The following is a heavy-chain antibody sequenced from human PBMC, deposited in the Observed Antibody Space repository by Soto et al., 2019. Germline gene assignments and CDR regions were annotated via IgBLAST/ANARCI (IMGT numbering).Heavy chain of an antibody. CDR1: GLSLSKGRLG. J-gene: IGHJ5*02. CDR2: IFSNDDK. CDR3: AVIKACSRTDCYLASFDP. D-gene: IGHD2-2*01. Sequence: QVTLKESGPVLVKPTATLTLTCTVSGLSLSKGRLGVSWIRQPPGKALEWLAHIFSNDDKSYNTSLKSRLTIPNDTSRSQVVLTMTNMDPVDSATYYCAVIKACSRTDCYLASFDPWGQGTLVTVSS. V-gene: IGHV2-26*01.